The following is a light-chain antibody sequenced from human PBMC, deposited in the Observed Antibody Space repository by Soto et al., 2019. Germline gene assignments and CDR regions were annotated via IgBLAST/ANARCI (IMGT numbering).Light chain of an antibody. Sequence: QSALTQPAPVSGSPGQSITISCTGTSNDVGGYNFVSWYQQHPGKAPKVMISEVSNRPSGVSIRFSGSKSGNTASLTISGLQAEDEADYYCTSHRKNSPLPYVFGTGTKLTVL. CDR3: TSHRKNSPLPYV. J-gene: IGLJ1*01. CDR1: SNDVGGYNF. CDR2: EVS. V-gene: IGLV2-14*01.